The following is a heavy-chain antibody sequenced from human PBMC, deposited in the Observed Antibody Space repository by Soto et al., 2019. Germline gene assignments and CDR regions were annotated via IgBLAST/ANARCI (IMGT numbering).Heavy chain of an antibody. CDR1: GFTFSSYA. CDR3: AKDFAAAWFGEVV. Sequence: EVQLLESGGGLVQPGGSLRLSCAASGFTFSSYAMSWVRQAPGQGLEWVSGISGSGGSTYYADSVKGRFTISRDNSKNTLYLQINSLRAEDTAVYYCAKDFAAAWFGEVVWGKGTTVTVSS. J-gene: IGHJ6*04. CDR2: ISGSGGST. V-gene: IGHV3-23*01. D-gene: IGHD3-10*01.